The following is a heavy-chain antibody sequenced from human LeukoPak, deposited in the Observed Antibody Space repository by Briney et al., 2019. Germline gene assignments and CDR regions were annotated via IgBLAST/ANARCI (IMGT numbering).Heavy chain of an antibody. CDR3: ARVGWMRDAFDI. CDR1: GGSISSYY. J-gene: IGHJ3*02. V-gene: IGHV4-59*01. CDR2: IYYSGST. Sequence: SETLSLTCTVSGGSISSYYWSWIRQPPGKGLEWIGYIYYSGSTNYSPSLKSRVTISVDTSKNQFSLKLSSVTAADTAVYYCARVGWMRDAFDIWGQGTMVTVPS. D-gene: IGHD5-12*01.